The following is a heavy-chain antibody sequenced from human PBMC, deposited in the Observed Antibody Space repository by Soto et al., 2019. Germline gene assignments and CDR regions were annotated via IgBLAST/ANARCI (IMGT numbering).Heavy chain of an antibody. CDR1: GFTFSSYG. CDR2: SSATGAGT. D-gene: IGHD1-7*01. Sequence: VQLLESGGGLVQPGGSLRLSCAASGFTFSSYGMTWVRQAPGKGLEWVSFSSATGAGTYYADSVKGRFTISRDNSKHTLYLQMTSLRADDTAVYYCAKDRRAGGNYGFYSDFWGQGALVIVSS. CDR3: AKDRRAGGNYGFYSDF. J-gene: IGHJ4*02. V-gene: IGHV3-23*01.